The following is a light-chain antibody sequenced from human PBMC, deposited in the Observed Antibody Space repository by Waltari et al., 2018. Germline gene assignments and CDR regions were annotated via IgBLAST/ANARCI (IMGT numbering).Light chain of an antibody. CDR2: CAS. CDR3: QQYNNWPPA. CDR1: HRDSSN. V-gene: IGKV3-15*01. J-gene: IGKJ1*01. Sequence: IVMSHSPATLSVSPGERATLPLRARHRDSSNLAWYQQKPGQAPSLLIYCASTRATGIPARFSGSGSGTEFTLTISSLQSEDFAVYYCQQYNNWPPAFGPGTKVEIK.